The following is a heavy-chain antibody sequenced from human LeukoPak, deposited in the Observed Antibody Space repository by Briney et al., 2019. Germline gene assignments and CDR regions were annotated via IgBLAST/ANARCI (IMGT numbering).Heavy chain of an antibody. D-gene: IGHD3-10*01. Sequence: GGSLRLSCEASGFTFISYWMSWVRQAPGKGLEWVANIKQDGSENSYVDSVKGRFTISRDNSKNTLYLQMNSLRAEDTAVYYCAEDYGSGSYVFDYWGQGTLVTVSS. CDR3: AEDYGSGSYVFDY. CDR1: GFTFISYW. J-gene: IGHJ4*02. V-gene: IGHV3-7*01. CDR2: IKQDGSEN.